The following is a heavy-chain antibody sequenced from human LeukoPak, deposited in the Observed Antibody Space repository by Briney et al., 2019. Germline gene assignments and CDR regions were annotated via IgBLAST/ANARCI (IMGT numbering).Heavy chain of an antibody. V-gene: IGHV3-30*18. CDR1: GFSLSKFG. CDR2: IGHDGTTK. CDR3: AKELRALWFGDALES. J-gene: IGHJ5*02. D-gene: IGHD3-10*01. Sequence: GNSLRLSCEVSGFSLSKFGIHWVRQAPGKALEWVAVIGHDGTTKYYGDFVKGRFFISSDKSKNTVYLQMNSLRPEDTAVYNCAKELRALWFGDALESWGQGTLVTVSS.